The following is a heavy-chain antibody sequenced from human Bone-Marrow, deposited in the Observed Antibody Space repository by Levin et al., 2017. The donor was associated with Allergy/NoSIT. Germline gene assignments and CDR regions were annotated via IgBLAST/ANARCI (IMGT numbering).Heavy chain of an antibody. D-gene: IGHD3-10*01. CDR3: AIYGSGNDYSAFDI. J-gene: IGHJ3*02. CDR2: IYSGGRG. CDR1: FFPFLLPP. Sequence: GGSLRLSFSSSFFPFLLPPLRLFRPAPGKGLEWVSLIYSGGRGYYADSVRGRFTISRDNSKNTLYLQLNSLRAEDTAVYYCAIYGSGNDYSAFDIWGQGTMVTVSS. V-gene: IGHV3-53*01.